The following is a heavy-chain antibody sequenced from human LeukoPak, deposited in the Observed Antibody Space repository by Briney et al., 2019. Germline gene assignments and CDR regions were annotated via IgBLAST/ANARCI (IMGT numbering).Heavy chain of an antibody. V-gene: IGHV1-69*04. CDR3: ARDPITGTTHGY. D-gene: IGHD1-20*01. CDR2: IIPILGIA. CDR1: EYTFTGYY. Sequence: ASVKVSCKASEYTFTGYYIHWVRQAPGQGLEWMGRIIPILGIANYAQKFQGRVTITADKSTSTAYMELSSLRSEDTAVYYCARDPITGTTHGYWGQGTLVTVSS. J-gene: IGHJ4*02.